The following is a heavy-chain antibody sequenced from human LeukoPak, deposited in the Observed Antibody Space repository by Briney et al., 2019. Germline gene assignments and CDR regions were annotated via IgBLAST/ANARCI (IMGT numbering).Heavy chain of an antibody. Sequence: GGSLRLSCAASGFTFSDYWLSWVRQAPGKGLEWVANVKQDGSEKFYVDPVKGRFTISRDNAKNSLYLQMNSLRVEDTAVYYCARPTTVGSLFDYWGQGTVVTVSS. V-gene: IGHV3-7*01. D-gene: IGHD4-17*01. CDR3: ARPTTVGSLFDY. CDR1: GFTFSDYW. J-gene: IGHJ4*02. CDR2: VKQDGSEK.